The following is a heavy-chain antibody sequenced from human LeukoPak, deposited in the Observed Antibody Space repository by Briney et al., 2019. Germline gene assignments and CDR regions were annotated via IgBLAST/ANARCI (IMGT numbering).Heavy chain of an antibody. V-gene: IGHV1-69*13. D-gene: IGHD6-6*01. CDR2: IIPIFGTA. CDR3: ARVSIAARSPYYYGMDV. CDR1: GGTFSSYA. J-gene: IGHJ6*02. Sequence: ASVKVSCKASGGTFSSYAISWVRQAPGQGLEWMGGIIPIFGTANYAQKFQGRVTIIADESTSTAYMEQSSLRSEDTAVYYCARVSIAARSPYYYGMDVWGQGTTVTVSS.